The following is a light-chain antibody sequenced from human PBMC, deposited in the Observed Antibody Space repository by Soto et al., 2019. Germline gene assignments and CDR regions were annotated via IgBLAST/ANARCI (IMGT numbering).Light chain of an antibody. CDR2: AAS. Sequence: EIVLTQSPGTLSLSPGDRATLSCRASQSVSSSDVSWYQQKPGQAHSLLIYAASSRATGILDRFSGSGSGTDFTLTISRLEPEDFAVYYCQQYGSSLTWTFGQGTKVEIK. CDR1: QSVSSSD. J-gene: IGKJ1*01. V-gene: IGKV3-20*01. CDR3: QQYGSSLTWT.